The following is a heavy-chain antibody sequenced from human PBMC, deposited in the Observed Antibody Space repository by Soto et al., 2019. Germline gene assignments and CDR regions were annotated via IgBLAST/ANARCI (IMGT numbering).Heavy chain of an antibody. CDR1: GGTFSSYA. D-gene: IGHD2-15*01. V-gene: IGHV1-69*06. CDR2: IIPIFGTA. J-gene: IGHJ4*02. CDR3: ARGGYCSGGSCDPFDY. Sequence: QVQLVQSGAEVKKPGSSVKVSCKASGGTFSSYAISWVRQAPGQGLEWMGGIIPIFGTANYAQKFQGRVTITADKSTSTAYMEMSSLRSEDTAVYYCARGGYCSGGSCDPFDYWGQGTLVTVSS.